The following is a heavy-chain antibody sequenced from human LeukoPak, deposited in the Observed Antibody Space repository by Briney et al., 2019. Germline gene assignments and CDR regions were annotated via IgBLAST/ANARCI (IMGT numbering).Heavy chain of an antibody. V-gene: IGHV1-2*04. CDR2: INPNSGGT. D-gene: IGHD5-18*01. J-gene: IGHJ4*02. CDR1: GYTFTGYY. Sequence: GASVKVSCEASGYTFTGYYMHWVRQAPGQGLEWMGWINPNSGGTNYAQKFQGWVTMTRDTSISTAYMELSRLRSDDTAVYYCARLGGYSYGYHDFDYWGQGTLVTVSS. CDR3: ARLGGYSYGYHDFDY.